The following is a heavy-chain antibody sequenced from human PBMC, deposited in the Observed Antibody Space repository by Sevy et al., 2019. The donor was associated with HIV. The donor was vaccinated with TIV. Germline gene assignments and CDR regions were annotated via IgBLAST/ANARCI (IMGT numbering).Heavy chain of an antibody. D-gene: IGHD3-22*01. V-gene: IGHV4-61*01. Sequence: SETLSLTCTVSGGSVSSGSYYWSWIRQPPGKGLEWIGYIYYSGSTYYNPSLKSRVTISVDTSKNQFSLKLSSVTAADTAVYYCARVNSRPKQNWFDPWGQGTLVTVSS. J-gene: IGHJ5*02. CDR3: ARVNSRPKQNWFDP. CDR1: GGSVSSGSYY. CDR2: IYYSGST.